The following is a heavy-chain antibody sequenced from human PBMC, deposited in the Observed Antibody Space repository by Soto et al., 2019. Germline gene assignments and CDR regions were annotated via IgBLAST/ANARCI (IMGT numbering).Heavy chain of an antibody. D-gene: IGHD2-2*03. CDR2: IYHIGNT. Sequence: SETLSLTCTVSCGSISSSSSYWGWIRQPPGKGLEWVGNIYHIGNTNYNPSLGSRVTISVDTSKNQFSLKLSSVTAADTAVYYCARRVGFPSHVYYYYYMDVWGKGTTVTVSS. V-gene: IGHV4-39*07. CDR3: ARRVGFPSHVYYYYYMDV. J-gene: IGHJ6*03. CDR1: CGSISSSSSY.